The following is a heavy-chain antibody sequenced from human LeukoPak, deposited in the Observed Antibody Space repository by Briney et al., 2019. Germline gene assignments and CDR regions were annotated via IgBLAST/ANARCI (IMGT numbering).Heavy chain of an antibody. CDR1: GFTVSSNY. D-gene: IGHD3-22*01. J-gene: IGHJ4*02. CDR3: AKSGNYYDRGVYFDY. V-gene: IGHV3-23*01. CDR2: ISGSGGST. Sequence: QTGGSLRLSCAASGFTVSSNYMSWVRQAPGKGLEWVSAISGSGGSTYYADSVKGRFTISRDNSKNTLYLQMNSLRAEDTAVYYCAKSGNYYDRGVYFDYWGQGTLVTVSS.